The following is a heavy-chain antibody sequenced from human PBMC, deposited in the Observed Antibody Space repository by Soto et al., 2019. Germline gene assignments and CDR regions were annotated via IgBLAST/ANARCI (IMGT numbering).Heavy chain of an antibody. J-gene: IGHJ6*02. V-gene: IGHV1-46*01. CDR1: GYTFTSYY. CDR3: AIARGDYQEGSYYYYYGMDV. Sequence: ASVKVSCKASGYTFTSYYMHWVRQAPGQGLEWMGIINPSGGSTSYAQKFQGRVTMTRDTSTSTVYMELSSLRSEDTAVYYCAIARGDYQEGSYYYYYGMDVWGQGTTVTVSS. CDR2: INPSGGST. D-gene: IGHD4-17*01.